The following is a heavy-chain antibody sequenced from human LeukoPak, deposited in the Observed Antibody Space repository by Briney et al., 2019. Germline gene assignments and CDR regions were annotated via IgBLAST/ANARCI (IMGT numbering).Heavy chain of an antibody. CDR2: IYYSGST. V-gene: IGHV4-59*01. J-gene: IGHJ4*02. CDR3: ARDRGSSGYYLDY. D-gene: IGHD3-22*01. Sequence: PAETLSLTCTVSGGSISSYYWSWIRQPPGKGLEWIGYIYYSGSTNYNPSLKSRVTISVDTSKNQFSLKLSSVTAADTAVYYCARDRGSSGYYLDYWGQGTLVTVSS. CDR1: GGSISSYY.